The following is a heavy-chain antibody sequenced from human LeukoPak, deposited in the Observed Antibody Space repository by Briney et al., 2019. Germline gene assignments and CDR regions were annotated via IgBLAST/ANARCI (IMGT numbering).Heavy chain of an antibody. D-gene: IGHD2-8*02. V-gene: IGHV4-39*01. CDR3: ARYSSGGHYFDF. J-gene: IGHJ4*02. CDR2: IYYSGST. Sequence: PSVTLSLTCTVSGGSISSYYWGWIRQPPGKGLEWIGSIYYSGSTYYNPSLKSRVTISVDTSKNQFSLKLSSVTAADTAVYYCARYSSGGHYFDFWGQGTLVTVSS. CDR1: GGSISSYY.